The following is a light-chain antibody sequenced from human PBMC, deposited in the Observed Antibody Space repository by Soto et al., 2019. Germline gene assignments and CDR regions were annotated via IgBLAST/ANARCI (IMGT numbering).Light chain of an antibody. CDR2: GAS. V-gene: IGKV3-15*01. J-gene: IGKJ1*01. CDR3: QQYYTYST. CDR1: QSVRSN. Sequence: EIVMTQSPATLSVSPGERATLSCRASQSVRSNLAWYQQKPGQAPRLLIYGASTRATGIPARFSGSRSGTEFTLTISSLQPEDSATYHCQQYYTYSTFGQGTKVDIK.